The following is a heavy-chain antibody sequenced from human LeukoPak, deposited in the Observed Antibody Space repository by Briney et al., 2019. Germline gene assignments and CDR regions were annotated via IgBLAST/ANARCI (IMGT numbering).Heavy chain of an antibody. V-gene: IGHV4-59*12. Sequence: PSETLSLTCTVSGGSISSYYWTWIRQPPGKGLEWIGYIYYSGSTNYNPSLKSRVTISVDTSKKHFSLKLSSVTAADTAVYYCARDGSYEHRFDYWGQGTLVTVSS. CDR1: GGSISSYY. J-gene: IGHJ4*02. CDR3: ARDGSYEHRFDY. CDR2: IYYSGST. D-gene: IGHD1-14*01.